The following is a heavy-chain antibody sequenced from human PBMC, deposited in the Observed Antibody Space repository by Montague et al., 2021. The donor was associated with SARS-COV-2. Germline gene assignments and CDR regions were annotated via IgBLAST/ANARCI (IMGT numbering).Heavy chain of an antibody. D-gene: IGHD1-14*01. J-gene: IGHJ6*03. V-gene: IGHV6-1*01. CDR2: TYYRSRWFN. CDR1: GDSVSSNRAA. CDR3: ARATEWRGYYYYYYMDV. Sequence: CAISGDSVSSNRAAWNWIRQSPSRGLEWLGRTYYRSRWFNDYAVSIRSRITINPDTPKNQFSLQLNSVTPEDTAVYYCARATEWRGYYYYYYMDVWGKGTTVTVSS.